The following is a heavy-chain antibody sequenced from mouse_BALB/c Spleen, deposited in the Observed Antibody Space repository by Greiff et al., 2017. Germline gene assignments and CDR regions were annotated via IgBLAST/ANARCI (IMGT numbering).Heavy chain of an antibody. CDR2: ISSGGSYT. CDR3: ARHEGTGYYAMDY. V-gene: IGHV5-6*02. D-gene: IGHD3-3*01. J-gene: IGHJ4*01. CDR1: GFTFSSYG. Sequence: DVMLVESGGDLVKPGGSLKLSCAASGFTFSSYGMSWVRQTPDKRLEWVATISSGGSYTYYPDSVKGRFTISRDNAKNTLYLQMSSLKSEDTVMYYCARHEGTGYYAMDYWGQGTSVTVSA.